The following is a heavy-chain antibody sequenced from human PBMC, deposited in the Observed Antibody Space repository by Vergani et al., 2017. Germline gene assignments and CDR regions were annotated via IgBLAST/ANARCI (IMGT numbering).Heavy chain of an antibody. V-gene: IGHV3-33*01. CDR1: GFTLSSHA. J-gene: IGHJ6*03. CDR3: ARSGYCAHGVCYMTYYYYMDV. D-gene: IGHD2-8*01. CDR2: IWYDGSKE. Sequence: VQLEESGGGVVQPGRSLRLSCAGSGFTLSSHAMHRVRQAPGKGLEWVAFIWYDGSKEYYTDSVKGRFTISRDNSKNTLYLQMNNLRAADTAVYYCARSGYCAHGVCYMTYYYYMDVWGKGTAVTVSS.